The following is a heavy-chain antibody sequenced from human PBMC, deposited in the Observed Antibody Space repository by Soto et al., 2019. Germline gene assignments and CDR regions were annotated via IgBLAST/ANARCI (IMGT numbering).Heavy chain of an antibody. D-gene: IGHD2-2*01. CDR3: ATTSADCTSSICYDFDD. J-gene: IGHJ4*02. V-gene: IGHV4-39*01. CDR2: IYHSGDI. Sequence: PSETLSLTCTVSGGFISSSSTYYWGWIRQPPGKGLEWIGSIYHSGDIYYSPSLNSRVMVSVDTSKNQFSLRLSSVTAADTAVYYCATTSADCTSSICYDFDDWGQGTLVTASS. CDR1: GGFISSSSTYY.